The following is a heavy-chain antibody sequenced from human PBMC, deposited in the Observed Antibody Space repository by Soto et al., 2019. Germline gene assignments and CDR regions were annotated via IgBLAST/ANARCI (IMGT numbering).Heavy chain of an antibody. CDR1: GFTFSSYG. CDR2: ISYDGSNK. Sequence: SLRLSCAASGFTFSSYGMHWVRQAPGKGLEWVAVISYDGSNKYYADSVKGRFTISRDNSKNTLYLQMNSLRAEDTAVYYCARDSSSGCFLGGMDVWGQGTTVTVSS. D-gene: IGHD6-19*01. V-gene: IGHV3-30*03. CDR3: ARDSSSGCFLGGMDV. J-gene: IGHJ6*02.